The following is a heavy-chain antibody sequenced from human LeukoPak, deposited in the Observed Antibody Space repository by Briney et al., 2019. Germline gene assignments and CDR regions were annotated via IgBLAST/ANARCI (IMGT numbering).Heavy chain of an antibody. CDR3: AKDERWLQIRGLFDY. V-gene: IGHV3-15*01. Sequence: GGSLRLSCAASGFTFSSYAMSWVRQAPGKGLEWVGRIKSKTDGGTTDYAAPVKGRFTISRDDSKNTLYLQMNSLRAEDTAVYYCAKDERWLQIRGLFDYWGQGTLVTVSS. J-gene: IGHJ4*02. D-gene: IGHD5-24*01. CDR2: IKSKTDGGTT. CDR1: GFTFSSYA.